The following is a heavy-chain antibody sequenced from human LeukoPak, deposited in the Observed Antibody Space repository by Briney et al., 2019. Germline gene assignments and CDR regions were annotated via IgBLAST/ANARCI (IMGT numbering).Heavy chain of an antibody. D-gene: IGHD6-6*01. CDR3: ARGYGSSRGWY. Sequence: GGSLRLSCAASGFTFSSYWMYWVRQAPGKGLVWVSRINSDGSSTSYADSVKGRFTISRDNAKNTLYLQMNSLRAEDTAVYYCARGYGSSRGWYWGQGTLVTVSS. J-gene: IGHJ4*02. CDR2: INSDGSST. CDR1: GFTFSSYW. V-gene: IGHV3-74*01.